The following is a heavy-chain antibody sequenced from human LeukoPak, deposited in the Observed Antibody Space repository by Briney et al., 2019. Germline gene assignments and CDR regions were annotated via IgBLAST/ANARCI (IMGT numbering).Heavy chain of an antibody. V-gene: IGHV3-11*01. D-gene: IGHD3-22*01. CDR2: VSSGSSTI. Sequence: GGSLRLSCAASGFTFSDYYMSWIRQAPGKGLEWVSYVSSGSSTIYYADSVKGRFTISRDNAKNSLYLQMNSLRAEDTALYYCAGTYYYDSSGFYPEFFQHWGQGTLVIISS. J-gene: IGHJ1*01. CDR3: AGTYYYDSSGFYPEFFQH. CDR1: GFTFSDYY.